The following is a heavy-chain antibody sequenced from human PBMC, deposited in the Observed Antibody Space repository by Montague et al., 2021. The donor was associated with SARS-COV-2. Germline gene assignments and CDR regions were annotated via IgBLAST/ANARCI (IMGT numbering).Heavy chain of an antibody. CDR2: IDWDDDK. Sequence: PELVKPTQTLTLTCTFSGFSLSTSGLCVSWIRQPPGKALEWLARIDWDDDKYYSTSLKTRLTISKDTSKNQVALTMTSMDPVDTATYYCARTYYDILTGRDYGMDVWGQGTTVTVSS. V-gene: IGHV2-70*11. D-gene: IGHD3-9*01. CDR1: GFSLSTSGLC. CDR3: ARTYYDILTGRDYGMDV. J-gene: IGHJ6*02.